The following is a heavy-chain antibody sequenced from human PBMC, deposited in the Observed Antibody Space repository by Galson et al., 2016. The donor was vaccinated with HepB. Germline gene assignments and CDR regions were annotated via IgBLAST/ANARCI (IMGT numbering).Heavy chain of an antibody. Sequence: SLRLSCAASGFTFSNYAMHWVRQAPGKGLEWVAVISYDGSNKRYAESVKGRFTVSRDNSNNTLYLQMSSLRAEDTAVYYCTREVQVLYGGNFDCWGQGTLVTVSS. CDR1: GFTFSNYA. D-gene: IGHD3-16*01. J-gene: IGHJ4*02. CDR3: TREVQVLYGGNFDC. V-gene: IGHV3-30*04. CDR2: ISYDGSNK.